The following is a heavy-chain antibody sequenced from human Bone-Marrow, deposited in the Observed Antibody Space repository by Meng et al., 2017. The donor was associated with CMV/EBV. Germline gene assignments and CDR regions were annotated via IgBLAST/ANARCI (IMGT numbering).Heavy chain of an antibody. V-gene: IGHV3-30*02. CDR1: GFTFSSYG. CDR2: IRYDGSNK. D-gene: IGHD2-2*02. CDR3: ARERDIVVVPAAIPLFNYYYGMDV. J-gene: IGHJ6*02. Sequence: GGSLRLSCAASGFTFSSYGMHWVRQAPGKGLEWVAFIRYDGSNKYYADSVKGRFTISRDNSKNTLYLQMNSLRAEDTAVYYCARERDIVVVPAAIPLFNYYYGMDVWGQGTTVTVSS.